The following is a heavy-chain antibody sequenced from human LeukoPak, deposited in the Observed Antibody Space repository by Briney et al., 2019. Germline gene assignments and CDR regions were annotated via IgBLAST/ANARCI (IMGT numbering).Heavy chain of an antibody. V-gene: IGHV1-2*06. CDR3: ASLYDIVGTTVDY. CDR1: GYTFTNYS. J-gene: IGHJ4*02. D-gene: IGHD1-26*01. CDR2: IDPNTGGT. Sequence: GASVKVSCKTSGYTFTNYSIHWVRQAPGQGLEWMGRIDPNTGGTKSAKNFQGRVTMTRDTSISTAYMALSGLRSDDTAVYYCASLYDIVGTTVDYWGQGTLVTVSS.